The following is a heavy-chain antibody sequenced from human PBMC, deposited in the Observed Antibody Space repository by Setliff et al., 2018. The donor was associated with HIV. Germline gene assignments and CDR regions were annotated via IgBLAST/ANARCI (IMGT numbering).Heavy chain of an antibody. CDR2: IYYSGST. CDR3: ARGAELLWFGELYNIPYFDY. CDR1: GGSISSYY. D-gene: IGHD3-10*01. Sequence: SETLSPTCTASGGSISSYYWSWIRQPPGKGLEWIGYIYYSGSTNYNPSLKSRVTISVDTSKNQFSLKLSSVTAADTAVYYCARGAELLWFGELYNIPYFDYWGQGTLVTVSS. V-gene: IGHV4-59*01. J-gene: IGHJ4*02.